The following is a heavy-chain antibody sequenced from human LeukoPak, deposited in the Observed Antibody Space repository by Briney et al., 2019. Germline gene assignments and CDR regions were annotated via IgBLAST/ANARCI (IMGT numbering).Heavy chain of an antibody. Sequence: GGSLRLSCAASGFTFSSYSMNWVRQAPGKGLEWVSYISSSSSTIYYADSVKGRFTISRDNAKNSLYLQMNSLRAEDTAVYYYASETGYCSGGSCYSYWGQGTLVTVSS. CDR3: ASETGYCSGGSCYSY. D-gene: IGHD2-15*01. V-gene: IGHV3-48*04. CDR2: ISSSSSTI. CDR1: GFTFSSYS. J-gene: IGHJ4*02.